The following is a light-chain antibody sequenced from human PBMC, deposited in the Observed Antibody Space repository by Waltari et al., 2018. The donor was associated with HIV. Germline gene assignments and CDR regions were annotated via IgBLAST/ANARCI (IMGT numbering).Light chain of an antibody. Sequence: SYVLTQPPSVSVAPNQTATVACIGENIGVRDVHWYRQRSGQAPEVVIHDDGNRAPGIRGRIIGSKSGDMATLTIASAEAGDEAVYYCQVWGATNDWVFGGGTKLTVL. CDR2: DDG. CDR1: NIGVRD. J-gene: IGLJ3*02. CDR3: QVWGATNDWV. V-gene: IGLV3-21*02.